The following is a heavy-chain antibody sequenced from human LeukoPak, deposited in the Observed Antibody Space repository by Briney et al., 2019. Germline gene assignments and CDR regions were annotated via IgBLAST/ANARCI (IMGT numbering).Heavy chain of an antibody. D-gene: IGHD2-15*01. CDR2: TYYRCKWYN. V-gene: IGHV6-1*01. J-gene: IGHJ5*02. CDR3: AREGPYCSGDTCYTRWFDP. CDR1: GDSVSSNSAA. Sequence: SQTLSLTCAISGDSVSSNSAAWNWIRQSPSRGLEWLGRTYYRCKWYNGYAVSLFLQSRITINPDTSTKQFSLHLNSVTPEDTAVYYCAREGPYCSGDTCYTRWFDPWGQGILVTVSS.